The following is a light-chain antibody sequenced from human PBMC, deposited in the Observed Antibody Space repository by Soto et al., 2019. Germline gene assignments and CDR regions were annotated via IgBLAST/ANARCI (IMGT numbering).Light chain of an antibody. CDR1: SSDVGGYNY. J-gene: IGLJ1*01. CDR2: EVS. CDR3: SSYTSSSIDYV. V-gene: IGLV2-14*01. Sequence: QSALTQPASVSGSPGQSITSSCTGTSSDVGGYNYVSWYQQHPGKAPKLMIYEVSNRPSGVSNRFSGSKSGNTASLTISGLQAEDEADYYCSSYTSSSIDYVFGTGTKVTVL.